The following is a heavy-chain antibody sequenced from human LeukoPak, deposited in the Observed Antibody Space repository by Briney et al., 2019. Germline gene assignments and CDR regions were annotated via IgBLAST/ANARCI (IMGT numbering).Heavy chain of an antibody. Sequence: GGSLRLSCAASGFTFSSYGMHWVRQAPGKGLEWVAVISYDGSNKYYADSVKGRFTISRDNSKNTLYLQMNSLRAEDTAVYYCGKDLWFGELHDGGAFDYWGQGTLVTVSS. CDR3: GKDLWFGELHDGGAFDY. CDR1: GFTFSSYG. V-gene: IGHV3-30*18. J-gene: IGHJ4*02. CDR2: ISYDGSNK. D-gene: IGHD3-10*01.